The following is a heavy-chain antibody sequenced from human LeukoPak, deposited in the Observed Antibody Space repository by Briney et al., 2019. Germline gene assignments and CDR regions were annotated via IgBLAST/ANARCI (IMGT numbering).Heavy chain of an antibody. D-gene: IGHD2/OR15-2a*01. CDR3: ARVGPSSASMTPAYGMDV. V-gene: IGHV3-20*04. CDR1: GFTFDDYG. Sequence: PGGSLRLSCAASGFTFDDYGMSWVRQAPGKGLEWVSGINWNGGSTGYADSVKGRFTISRDNAKNSPYLQMNSLRAEDTALYYCARVGPSSASMTPAYGMDVWGQGTTVTVSS. J-gene: IGHJ6*02. CDR2: INWNGGST.